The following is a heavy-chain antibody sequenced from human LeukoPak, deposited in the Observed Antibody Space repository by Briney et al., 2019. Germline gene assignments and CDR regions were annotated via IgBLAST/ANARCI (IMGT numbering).Heavy chain of an antibody. D-gene: IGHD2-2*01. V-gene: IGHV3-21*01. Sequence: GGSLTLSCAASGFTFSSYSMNWVRQAPGKGLEWVSSISSSSSYVYYADSVQGRLTISRDNAKNSLYLQMNSLRAEDTAVYYCAREYCSSTSCEEHYWGQGTLVTVSS. J-gene: IGHJ4*02. CDR1: GFTFSSYS. CDR3: AREYCSSTSCEEHY. CDR2: ISSSSSYV.